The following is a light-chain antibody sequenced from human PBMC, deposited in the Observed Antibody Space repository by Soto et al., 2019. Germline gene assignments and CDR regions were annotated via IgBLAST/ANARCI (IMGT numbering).Light chain of an antibody. J-gene: IGKJ1*01. CDR1: RSFSSSS. V-gene: IGKV3-20*01. Sequence: EVVLTQSPGTLYLSPGERATLSGRVIRSFSSSSLAWYQQQAGQAPRLLIYGASSRANGSPDRFSGSGSGTDFTLTITRLEPGDFAVYYFQHYATSPRTFGQGTKVEVK. CDR2: GAS. CDR3: QHYATSPRT.